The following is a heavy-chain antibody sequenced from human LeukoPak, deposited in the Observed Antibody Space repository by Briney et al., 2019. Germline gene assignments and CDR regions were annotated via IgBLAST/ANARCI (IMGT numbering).Heavy chain of an antibody. J-gene: IGHJ6*02. D-gene: IGHD2-21*02. V-gene: IGHV3-30-3*01. Sequence: HPGGSLRLSCVASGFTFGKYWMSWVRQAPGKGLEWVAAISYDGSNKYYADSVKGRFTISRDNSKNTLYLQMNSLRAEDTAVYYCARSAYCGGDCYSRYYYGMDVWGQGTTVTVSS. CDR1: GFTFGKYW. CDR3: ARSAYCGGDCYSRYYYGMDV. CDR2: ISYDGSNK.